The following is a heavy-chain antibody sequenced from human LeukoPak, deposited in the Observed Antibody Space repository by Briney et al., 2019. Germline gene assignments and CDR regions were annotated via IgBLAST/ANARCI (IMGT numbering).Heavy chain of an antibody. D-gene: IGHD3-22*01. CDR3: ARVYRQRITMIVHFDL. CDR2: ISSSGSTI. Sequence: GGSLRLSCAASGFTFSDYYMSWIRQAPGKGLEWVSYISSSGSTIYYADSVKGRFTISRDNAKNSLYLQMNSLRAEDTAVYYCARVYRQRITMIVHFDLWGRGTLVTVSS. J-gene: IGHJ2*01. V-gene: IGHV3-11*04. CDR1: GFTFSDYY.